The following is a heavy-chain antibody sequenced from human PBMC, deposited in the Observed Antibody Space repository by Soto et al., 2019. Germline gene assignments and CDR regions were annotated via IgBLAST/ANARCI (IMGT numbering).Heavy chain of an antibody. D-gene: IGHD2-2*01. CDR3: ARGYCSSTSCYEFDY. CDR1: SGSIGSYY. CDR2: IYYSGNT. V-gene: IGHV4-59*01. Sequence: SDTLSLTCTVSSGSIGSYYWNWIRQPPGKGLEWIGSIYYSGNTNYSPSLKSRVTISVDTSKKQFSLKLTSVTAADTAMYYCARGYCSSTSCYEFDYWGQGTLVTVSS. J-gene: IGHJ4*02.